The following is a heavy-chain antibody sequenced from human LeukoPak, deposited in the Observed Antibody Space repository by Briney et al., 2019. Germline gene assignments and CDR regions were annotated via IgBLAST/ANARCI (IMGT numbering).Heavy chain of an antibody. CDR3: ARDLAWGAFDY. J-gene: IGHJ4*02. V-gene: IGHV3-23*01. CDR1: GFTFSSYA. Sequence: GGSLRLSCAASGFTFSSYAMNWVRQAPGKGLEWVSVISGTGGGTYYADSVKGRFTISRDNSKNTLYLQMNSLRVEDTAVYYCARDLAWGAFDYWGPGILVAVSS. D-gene: IGHD7-27*01. CDR2: ISGTGGGT.